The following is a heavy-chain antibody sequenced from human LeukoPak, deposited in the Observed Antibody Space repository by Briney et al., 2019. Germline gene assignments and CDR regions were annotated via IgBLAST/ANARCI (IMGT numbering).Heavy chain of an antibody. J-gene: IGHJ4*02. Sequence: GGSLRLSCAASGFTFSRYSMNWVRQAPGKGLEWVSSMSGSSSLIYYANSVKGRFTVSRDNAKNTLYLQMNSLRADDTAVHYCSREFEYSAAGAGYWGQGTLVTVSS. D-gene: IGHD6-6*01. CDR3: SREFEYSAAGAGY. CDR1: GFTFSRYS. V-gene: IGHV3-21*01. CDR2: MSGSSSLI.